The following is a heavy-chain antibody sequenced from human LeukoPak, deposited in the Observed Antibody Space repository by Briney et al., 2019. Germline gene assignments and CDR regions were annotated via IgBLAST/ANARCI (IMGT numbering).Heavy chain of an antibody. CDR1: GFTFSGYC. Sequence: PGGSLRLSCAASGFTFSGYCMNWVRLAPGKGLEWVSSISTSSSYIYYADSVKGRFTISRDNAKNSLYLQMNSLRAEDTAVYYCARDVGEGSFDYWGQGTLVTVSS. J-gene: IGHJ4*02. CDR2: ISTSSSYI. D-gene: IGHD3-10*01. V-gene: IGHV3-21*01. CDR3: ARDVGEGSFDY.